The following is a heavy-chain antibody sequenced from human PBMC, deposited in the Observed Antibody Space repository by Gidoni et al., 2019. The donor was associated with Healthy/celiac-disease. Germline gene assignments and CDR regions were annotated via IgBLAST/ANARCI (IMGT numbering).Heavy chain of an antibody. D-gene: IGHD2-15*01. J-gene: IGHJ4*02. CDR1: GFTFSSYG. V-gene: IGHV3-33*01. CDR2: IWYDGSNK. CDR3: ASGAVVAATPLGY. Sequence: QVQLVESGGGVVQPGRSLRLSCAASGFTFSSYGMHWVRQAPGKGLEWVAVIWYDGSNKYYADSVKGRFTISRDNSKNTLYLQMNSLRAEDTAVYYCASGAVVAATPLGYWGQGTLVTVSS.